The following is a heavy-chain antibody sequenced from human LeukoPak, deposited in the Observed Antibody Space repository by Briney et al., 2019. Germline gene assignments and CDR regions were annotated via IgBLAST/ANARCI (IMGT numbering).Heavy chain of an antibody. D-gene: IGHD3-10*01. Sequence: SGGSLRLSCAASGFTFSNAWMSWVRQAPGKGLEWVGRIKSKTDGGITDYAAPVKGRFTISRDDSKNTLYLQMNSLKTEDTAVYYCTTDPGESISLLWFGELSPRLDYWGQGTLVTVSS. CDR2: IKSKTDGGIT. J-gene: IGHJ4*02. CDR3: TTDPGESISLLWFGELSPRLDY. CDR1: GFTFSNAW. V-gene: IGHV3-15*01.